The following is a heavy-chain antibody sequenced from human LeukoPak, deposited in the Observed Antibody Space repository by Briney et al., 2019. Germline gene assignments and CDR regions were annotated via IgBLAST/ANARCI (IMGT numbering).Heavy chain of an antibody. Sequence: GESLRISCKGSGYSFTSYWIGWVRQMPGKGLEWMGIIYPGNSDTRYSPSFQGQVTISADKSISTAYLQWSSLKASDTAMYYCARLPAATRPPRWYYFDYWGQGTLVTVSS. J-gene: IGHJ4*02. CDR3: ARLPAATRPPRWYYFDY. V-gene: IGHV5-51*01. D-gene: IGHD2-2*01. CDR2: IYPGNSDT. CDR1: GYSFTSYW.